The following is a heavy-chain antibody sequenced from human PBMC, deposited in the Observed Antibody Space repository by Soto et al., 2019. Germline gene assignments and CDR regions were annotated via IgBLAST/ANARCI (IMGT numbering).Heavy chain of an antibody. J-gene: IGHJ6*02. Sequence: PGGSLRLSCAASGFTFSGSAMHWVRQASGKELKWVGRIRNKPNNYATAYAASVKGRFTISRDDSKNTAYLQMNSLKTEDTAVYYCACIFSGGYSYGFYYYDMDVWGQGTTVTVSS. CDR1: GFTFSGSA. CDR3: ACIFSGGYSYGFYYYDMDV. D-gene: IGHD5-18*01. CDR2: IRNKPNNYAT. V-gene: IGHV3-73*01.